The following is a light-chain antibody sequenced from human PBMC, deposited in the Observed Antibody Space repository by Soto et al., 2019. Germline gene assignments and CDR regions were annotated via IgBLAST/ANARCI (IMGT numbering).Light chain of an antibody. V-gene: IGLV2-11*01. CDR2: DVS. CDR1: SSDVGGYKS. J-gene: IGLJ1*01. Sequence: QSALTQPRSVSGSPGQSVTISCTGTSSDVGGYKSVSWYQQHPGKAPKLMIYDVSKRPSGVPDRFSGSKSGNTAFLTISGLQAEDDANYYCCSFPGTSYVFGTGTKVTVL. CDR3: CSFPGTSYV.